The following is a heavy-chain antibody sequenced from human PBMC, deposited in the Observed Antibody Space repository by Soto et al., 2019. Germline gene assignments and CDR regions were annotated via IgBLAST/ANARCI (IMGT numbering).Heavy chain of an antibody. CDR3: ARSRWQQLRWFDP. CDR2: SYYSVST. CDR1: GGSISSGGYY. V-gene: IGHV4-31*03. J-gene: IGHJ5*02. D-gene: IGHD6-13*01. Sequence: QVQLQESGPGLVKPSQTLSLTCTVSGGSISSGGYYWSWIRQHPGKGLEWIGYSYYSVSTYYTPSIKSRVTLSVDTSKNQFALKLSSVTAADTAVYYCARSRWQQLRWFDPWGQGTLVTVSS.